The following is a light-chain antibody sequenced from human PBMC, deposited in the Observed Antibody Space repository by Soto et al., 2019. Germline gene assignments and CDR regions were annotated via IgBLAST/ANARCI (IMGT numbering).Light chain of an antibody. Sequence: QSVLTQPRSVSGSPGQSVTISCTGTSSDVGGYNYVSWYQQHPGTAPKLMIYDVSVRPSGVPDRFSGSKSGNTASLTISGLQAEDEADYYCCSYAGSYTFYVFGTGTKLTVL. CDR3: CSYAGSYTFYV. CDR1: SSDVGGYNY. CDR2: DVS. J-gene: IGLJ1*01. V-gene: IGLV2-11*01.